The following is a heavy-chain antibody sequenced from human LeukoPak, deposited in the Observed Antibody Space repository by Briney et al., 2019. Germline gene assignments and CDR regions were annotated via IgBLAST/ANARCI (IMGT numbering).Heavy chain of an antibody. CDR1: GGTFSSHA. Sequence: GASVKVSCKASGGTFSSHAISWVRQAPGQGLEWMGGIIPIFGTANYAQKFQGRVTITADKSTSTAYMELSSLRAEDTAVYYCARVVAQWFGYYYYYYMDVWGKGTTVTISS. CDR2: IIPIFGTA. V-gene: IGHV1-69*06. CDR3: ARVVAQWFGYYYYYYMDV. D-gene: IGHD3-10*01. J-gene: IGHJ6*03.